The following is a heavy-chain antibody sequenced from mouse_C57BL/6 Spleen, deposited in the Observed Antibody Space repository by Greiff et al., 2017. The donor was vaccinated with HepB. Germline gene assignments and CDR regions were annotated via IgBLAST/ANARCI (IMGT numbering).Heavy chain of an antibody. CDR1: GFTFSSYA. D-gene: IGHD4-1*01. CDR2: ISDGGSYT. V-gene: IGHV5-4*01. J-gene: IGHJ1*03. Sequence: EVKLMESGGGLVKPGGSLKLSCAASGFTFSSYAMSWVRQTPEKRLEWVATISDGGSYTYYPDNVTGRFTISRDNAKNNLYLQMSHLKSEDTAMYYCARDELGRPYWYFDVWGTGTTVTVSS. CDR3: ARDELGRPYWYFDV.